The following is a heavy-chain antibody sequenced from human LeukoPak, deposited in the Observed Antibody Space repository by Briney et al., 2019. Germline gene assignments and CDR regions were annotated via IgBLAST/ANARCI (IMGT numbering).Heavy chain of an antibody. J-gene: IGHJ4*02. Sequence: PGGSLRLSCAASGFTFSSYGMHWVRQAPGKGLEWVAFMRYDGSNKYYADSVKGRFTISRDNSKNTLYLQMNSLRAEDTAVYYCAKGSLGYYDILTVDYWGQGTLVTVSS. CDR3: AKGSLGYYDILTVDY. CDR2: MRYDGSNK. D-gene: IGHD3-9*01. V-gene: IGHV3-30*02. CDR1: GFTFSSYG.